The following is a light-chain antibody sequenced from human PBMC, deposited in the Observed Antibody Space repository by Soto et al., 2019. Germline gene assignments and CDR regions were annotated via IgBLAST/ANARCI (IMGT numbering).Light chain of an antibody. CDR3: QNYNSVPLT. CDR1: QGITYY. CDR2: AAS. Sequence: DIPMTQSPSSLSASVGDRVTITCRASQGITYYLGWYQLKPGKVPKLLIYAASTLQSGVPSRFTGSGSGTDFTLTINSLQPEDVATYYCQNYNSVPLTFGGGTKVEIK. V-gene: IGKV1-27*01. J-gene: IGKJ4*01.